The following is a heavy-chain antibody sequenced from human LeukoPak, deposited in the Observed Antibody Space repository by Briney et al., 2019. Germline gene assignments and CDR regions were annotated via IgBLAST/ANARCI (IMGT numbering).Heavy chain of an antibody. Sequence: PGGSLRLSCAASGFIFSNYVMHWVRQAPGKGLEWVAFIRYDVSDKYYADSVKGRFTISRDNSKNTLYLQMNSLRVEDTAVYSCAKGVVGASPHPELIGYWGQGTLVTVSS. D-gene: IGHD1-26*01. J-gene: IGHJ4*02. V-gene: IGHV3-30*02. CDR3: AKGVVGASPHPELIGY. CDR1: GFIFSNYV. CDR2: IRYDVSDK.